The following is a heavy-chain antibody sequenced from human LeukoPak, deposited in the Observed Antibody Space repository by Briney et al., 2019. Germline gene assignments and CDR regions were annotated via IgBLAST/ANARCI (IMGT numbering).Heavy chain of an antibody. CDR3: ARVGDCSGGSCYSGFDY. CDR1: GYTFTCYY. V-gene: IGHV1-2*02. J-gene: IGHJ4*02. D-gene: IGHD2-15*01. CDR2: INPNSGGT. Sequence: ASVKVSCKASGYTFTCYYMHWVRQAPGQGLEWMGWINPNSGGTNYAQKFQGRVTMTRDTSISTAYMELSRLRSDDTAVYYCARVGDCSGGSCYSGFDYWGQGTLVTVSS.